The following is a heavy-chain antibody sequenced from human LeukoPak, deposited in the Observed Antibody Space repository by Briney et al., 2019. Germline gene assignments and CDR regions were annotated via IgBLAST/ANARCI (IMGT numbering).Heavy chain of an antibody. J-gene: IGHJ6*03. CDR2: ISAYNGNT. Sequence: GASVKVSCKTSGGSFSTYAYSWVRQAPGQGLEWMGWISAYNGNTKHAQKVQGRVTMTTDTSTSTVYMELRSLRSDDTAVYYCARDRFDDRSGYYYHYYYYMDVWGKGTTVTVSS. CDR3: ARDRFDDRSGYYYHYYYYMDV. D-gene: IGHD3-22*01. CDR1: GGSFSTYA. V-gene: IGHV1-18*01.